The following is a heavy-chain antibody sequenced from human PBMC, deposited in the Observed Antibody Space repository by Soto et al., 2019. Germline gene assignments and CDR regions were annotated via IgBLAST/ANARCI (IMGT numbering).Heavy chain of an antibody. D-gene: IGHD1-1*01. J-gene: IGHJ4*02. V-gene: IGHV3-7*01. CDR3: ARDRYNWNDDYGTFDY. CDR2: IIPDGSQK. Sequence: GGSLILSCAASEFTFSNYAMSWVRQAPGKGLEWVANIIPDGSQKYYVDSVKGRFTISRDNAKNSLYLQMNSLRAEDTAVYYCARDRYNWNDDYGTFDYWGQGTLVTVSS. CDR1: EFTFSNYA.